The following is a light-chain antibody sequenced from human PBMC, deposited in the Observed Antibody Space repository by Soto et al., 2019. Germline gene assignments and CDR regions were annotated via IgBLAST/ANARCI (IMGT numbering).Light chain of an antibody. CDR2: KAS. J-gene: IGKJ1*01. Sequence: DIQMTQSPSTLSASVGDRVTITCRASPSISTWLAWYQQKPGKAPKLLIYKASDLESGVPSRFSGSGSGTEFTLTISSLQPDDFATYYCHHYNTYYRTFGQGTKVEIK. CDR1: PSISTW. V-gene: IGKV1-5*03. CDR3: HHYNTYYRT.